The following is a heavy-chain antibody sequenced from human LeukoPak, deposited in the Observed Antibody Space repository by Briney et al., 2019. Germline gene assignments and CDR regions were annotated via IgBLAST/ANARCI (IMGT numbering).Heavy chain of an antibody. CDR2: IFGSGGSA. V-gene: IGHV3-23*01. Sequence: GGSLRLSCTASGFTFNNYAMYWVRQAPRKGLEWVAGIFGSGGSAHYADSVKGRYIISRDNSKNTVYLQMDSLRGEDTAVYYCTKTTTGYSSGQYPGWPADHWGQGALVTVSS. CDR1: GFTFNNYA. CDR3: TKTTTGYSSGQYPGWPADH. J-gene: IGHJ4*02. D-gene: IGHD3-22*01.